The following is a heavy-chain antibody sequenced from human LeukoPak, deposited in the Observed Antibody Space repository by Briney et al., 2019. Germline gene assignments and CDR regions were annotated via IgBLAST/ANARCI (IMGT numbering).Heavy chain of an antibody. CDR2: IYYSGST. Sequence: PSQTLSLTCTVSGGSISSGDYYWSWIRQPPGKGLEWIGYIYYSGSTYYNPSLKSRVTISVDTSKNQFSLKLSSVTAADTAVYYCASNKLRYFGPYYFDYWGQGTLVTVSS. V-gene: IGHV4-30-4*01. D-gene: IGHD3-9*01. CDR3: ASNKLRYFGPYYFDY. J-gene: IGHJ4*02. CDR1: GGSISSGDYY.